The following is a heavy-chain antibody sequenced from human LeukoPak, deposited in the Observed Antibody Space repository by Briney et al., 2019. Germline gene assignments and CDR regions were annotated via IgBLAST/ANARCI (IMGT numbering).Heavy chain of an antibody. D-gene: IGHD3-22*01. CDR3: VKRDSSGSYPYYFDY. J-gene: IGHJ4*02. CDR1: GFTFSTHA. V-gene: IGHV3-23*01. Sequence: GGSLRLSCVASGFTFSTHAMSWVRLAPGKGLEWVSAIGGSDGSTYYADSVKGRFTISRDNSKDTLYLQMNGLRVEDTAAYYCVKRDSSGSYPYYFDYWGQGTLVTVSS. CDR2: IGGSDGST.